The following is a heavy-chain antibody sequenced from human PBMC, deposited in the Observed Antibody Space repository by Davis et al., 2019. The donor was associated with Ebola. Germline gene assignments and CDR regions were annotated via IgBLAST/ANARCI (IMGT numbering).Heavy chain of an antibody. CDR1: GFTFSSYA. J-gene: IGHJ6*02. Sequence: GESLKISCAASGFTFSSYAMSWVRQAPGKGLEWVSAISGSGGSTYHADSVKGRFTISRDNSKNTLYLQMNSLRAEDTAVYYCAKKRDYGDYGYYYYYGMDVWGQGTTVTVSS. D-gene: IGHD4-17*01. V-gene: IGHV3-23*01. CDR3: AKKRDYGDYGYYYYYGMDV. CDR2: ISGSGGST.